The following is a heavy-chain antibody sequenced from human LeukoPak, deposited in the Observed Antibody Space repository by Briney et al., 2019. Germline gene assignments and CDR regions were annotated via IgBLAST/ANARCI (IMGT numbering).Heavy chain of an antibody. D-gene: IGHD2-2*01. J-gene: IGHJ5*02. CDR1: GDSVSSNSVT. V-gene: IGHV6-1*01. CDR2: TYYRSTWYN. CDR3: ARRLTQYDCFDP. Sequence: SQTLSLTCAISGDSVSSNSVTWNWIRQSPSRGLEWLGRTYYRSTWYNDYAVSVRGRITVNPDTSKNQFSLHLNSVTPEDTAVYYCARRLTQYDCFDPWGQGILVIVSS.